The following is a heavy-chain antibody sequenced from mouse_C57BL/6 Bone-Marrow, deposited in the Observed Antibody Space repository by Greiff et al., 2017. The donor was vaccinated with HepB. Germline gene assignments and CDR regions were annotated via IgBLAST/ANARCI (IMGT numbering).Heavy chain of an antibody. J-gene: IGHJ4*01. V-gene: IGHV1-67*01. CDR1: GYTFTDYA. CDR2: ISTYYGDA. Sequence: VKLQESGPELVRPGVSVKISCKGSGYTFTDYALHWVKQSHAKSLEWIGVISTYYGDASYNQKFKDKATMTVDKSSSTAYMELARLTSEDSAVYYCARRGIPYYAMDYWGQGTSVTVSS. CDR3: ARRGIPYYAMDY.